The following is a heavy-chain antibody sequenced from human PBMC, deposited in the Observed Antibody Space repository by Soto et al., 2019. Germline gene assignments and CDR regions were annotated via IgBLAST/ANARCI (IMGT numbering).Heavy chain of an antibody. J-gene: IGHJ4*02. CDR2: ISRYGDFT. V-gene: IGHV3-23*01. CDR1: GFTFNIYA. Sequence: EVQLLESGGDLIQPGGSLRLSCAASGFTFNIYAMTWVRQAPGEGLEWVSAISRYGDFTYYADSVEGRFTISRDNFKNTLYLQMNSLRAEDTAVYYCAKDRYLDHDSRGYLFDNWGQGTLVSVSS. D-gene: IGHD3-22*01. CDR3: AKDRYLDHDSRGYLFDN.